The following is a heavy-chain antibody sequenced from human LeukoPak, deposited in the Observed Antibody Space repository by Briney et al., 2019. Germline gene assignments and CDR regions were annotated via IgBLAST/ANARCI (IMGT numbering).Heavy chain of an antibody. Sequence: GGSLRLSCAASGFTFSSYWMHWVRQAPGKGLVWVSRINSDGSSTSYADSVKGRFTISRDNAKNTLYLQMNSLRAEDTAVYYCATVDIVATIPFDYWGQGTLATVSS. D-gene: IGHD5-12*01. CDR2: INSDGSST. CDR3: ATVDIVATIPFDY. CDR1: GFTFSSYW. V-gene: IGHV3-74*01. J-gene: IGHJ4*02.